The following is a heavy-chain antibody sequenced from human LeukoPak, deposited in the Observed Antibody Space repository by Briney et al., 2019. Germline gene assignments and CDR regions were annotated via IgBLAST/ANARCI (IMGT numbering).Heavy chain of an antibody. V-gene: IGHV1-2*02. CDR2: INPNSGGT. CDR1: GYTFTGYY. Sequence: GASVKVSCKASGYTFTGYYMHWGRPAPGQGLEWMGWINPNSGGTNYAQKFQGRVTMTRDTSISTAYMELSRLRSDDTAVYYCARDPLRYFDWLLPHDAFDIWGQGTMVTVSS. CDR3: ARDPLRYFDWLLPHDAFDI. D-gene: IGHD3-9*01. J-gene: IGHJ3*02.